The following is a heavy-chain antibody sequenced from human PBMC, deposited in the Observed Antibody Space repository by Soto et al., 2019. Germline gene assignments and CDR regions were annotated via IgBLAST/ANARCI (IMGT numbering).Heavy chain of an antibody. CDR3: AADPYCGGDCYFDY. V-gene: IGHV1-58*01. CDR2: IVVGSGNT. Sequence: GASVKVSCKASGFTFFTSAVQWVRQARGQRLEWIGWIVVGSGNTNYAQKFEERVTITRDMSTNTAYMELTSLRSEDTAVYCCAADPYCGGDCYFDYWGQGIMVTVSS. CDR1: GFTFFTSA. D-gene: IGHD2-21*02. J-gene: IGHJ4*02.